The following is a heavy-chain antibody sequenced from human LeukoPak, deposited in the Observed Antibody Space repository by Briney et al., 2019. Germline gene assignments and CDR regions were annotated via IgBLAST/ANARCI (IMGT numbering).Heavy chain of an antibody. V-gene: IGHV3-15*01. CDR3: TTDPRDIVVVPAEKADY. Sequence: GGSLRLSCAASGFTFSNAWMSWVRQAPGKGLEWVGRIKSKTDGGTTDYAAHVKDRFTISRDDSKNTLYLQMNSLKTEDTAVYYCTTDPRDIVVVPAEKADYWGQGTLVTVSS. D-gene: IGHD2-2*01. CDR1: GFTFSNAW. J-gene: IGHJ4*02. CDR2: IKSKTDGGTT.